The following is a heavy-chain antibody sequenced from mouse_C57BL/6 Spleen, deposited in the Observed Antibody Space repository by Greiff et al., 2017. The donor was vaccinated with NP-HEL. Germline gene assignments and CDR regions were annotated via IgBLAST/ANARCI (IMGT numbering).Heavy chain of an antibody. V-gene: IGHV1-15*01. J-gene: IGHJ1*03. CDR2: IDPETGGT. Sequence: VQLQQSGAELVRPGASVTLSCKASGYTFTDYEMHWVKQTPVHGLEWIGAIDPETGGTAYNQKFKGKAILTADKSSSTAYMELRSLTSEDSAVYYCRGHYYGSSFYWYFDVWGTGTTVTVSS. CDR3: RGHYYGSSFYWYFDV. CDR1: GYTFTDYE. D-gene: IGHD1-1*01.